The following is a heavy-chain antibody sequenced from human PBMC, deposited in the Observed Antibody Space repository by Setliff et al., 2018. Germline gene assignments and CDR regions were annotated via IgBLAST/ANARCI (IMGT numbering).Heavy chain of an antibody. J-gene: IGHJ4*02. CDR2: ISPYSGET. CDR1: GFSFSTFG. Sequence: GASVKVSCKTSGFSFSTFGFSWVRQAPGQGLEWMGWISPYSGETNYAQKFQDRLSVTADTSSKTTYMELRSLTSDDTAVYFCTRSRAPRVVFAADFDLWGQGTLVTVSS. D-gene: IGHD2-15*01. CDR3: TRSRAPRVVFAADFDL. V-gene: IGHV1-18*01.